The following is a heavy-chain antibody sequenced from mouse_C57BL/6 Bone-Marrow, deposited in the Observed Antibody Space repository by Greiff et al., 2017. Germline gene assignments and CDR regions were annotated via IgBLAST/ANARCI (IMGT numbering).Heavy chain of an antibody. D-gene: IGHD4-1*01. CDR3: ARDMGLPYWDFDV. CDR1: GFTFSSYA. J-gene: IGHJ1*03. Sequence: EVQLVESGGGLVKPGGSLKLSCAASGFTFSSYAMSWVRQTPEKRLEWVATISDGGSYTYYPDNVKGRFTISRDKAKNNLYLQMSHLKSEDTAMYYCARDMGLPYWDFDVWGTGTTVTVAS. V-gene: IGHV5-4*01. CDR2: ISDGGSYT.